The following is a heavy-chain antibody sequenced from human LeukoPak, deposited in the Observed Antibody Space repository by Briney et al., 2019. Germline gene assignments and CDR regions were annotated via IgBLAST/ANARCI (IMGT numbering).Heavy chain of an antibody. CDR3: ARDYPGSYSDY. CDR2: IYTSGST. V-gene: IGHV4-61*02. J-gene: IGHJ4*02. CDR1: GGSISSGSYY. D-gene: IGHD1-26*01. Sequence: SETLSLTCTVSGGSISSGSYYWSWIRQPAGKGLEWIGRIYTSGSTNYNPSPKSRVTISVDTSKNQFSLKLSSVTAADTAVYYCARDYPGSYSDYWGQGTLVTVSS.